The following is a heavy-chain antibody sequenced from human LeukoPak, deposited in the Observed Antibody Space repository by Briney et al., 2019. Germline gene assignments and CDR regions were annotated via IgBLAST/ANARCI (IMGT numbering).Heavy chain of an antibody. V-gene: IGHV1-2*02. Sequence: ASVKVSFKASGYTFTGYYVHWVRQAPGQGLEWMGWINPSSGGTNYAQKFQGRVTMTRDSSISTVYMELSRLRSDDTAVYYCARGRGIVVAGLPFFDYWGQGTLVTVSS. D-gene: IGHD6-19*01. CDR2: INPSSGGT. J-gene: IGHJ4*02. CDR3: ARGRGIVVAGLPFFDY. CDR1: GYTFTGYY.